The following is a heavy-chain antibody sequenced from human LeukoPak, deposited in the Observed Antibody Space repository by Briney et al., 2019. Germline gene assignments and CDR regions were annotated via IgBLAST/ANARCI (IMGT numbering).Heavy chain of an antibody. J-gene: IGHJ4*02. D-gene: IGHD3/OR15-3a*01. CDR1: GFTFSSYA. CDR2: ISGSGGST. V-gene: IGHV3-23*01. CDR3: AKDLDSYPQSLPRYYFDY. Sequence: PGGSLRLSCAASGFTFSSYAMSWVRQAPGKGLEWVSAISGSGGSTYYADSVKGRFTISRDNSKNTLYLQMNSLRAEDTAVYYCAKDLDSYPQSLPRYYFDYWGQGTLVTVSS.